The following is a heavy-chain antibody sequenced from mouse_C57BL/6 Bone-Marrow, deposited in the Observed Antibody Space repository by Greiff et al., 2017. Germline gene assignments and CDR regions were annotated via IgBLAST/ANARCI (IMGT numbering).Heavy chain of an antibody. CDR3: TRERGYGSSPYYFDY. J-gene: IGHJ2*01. CDR1: GFTFSSYA. D-gene: IGHD1-1*01. CDR2: ISSGGDYI. Sequence: EVKLMESGEGLVKPGGSLKLSCAASGFTFSSYAMSWVRQTPEKRLEWVAYISSGGDYIYYADTVKGRFTISSDNARNTLYLQMSSLKSEDTAMYYCTRERGYGSSPYYFDYWGQGTTLTVSS. V-gene: IGHV5-9-1*02.